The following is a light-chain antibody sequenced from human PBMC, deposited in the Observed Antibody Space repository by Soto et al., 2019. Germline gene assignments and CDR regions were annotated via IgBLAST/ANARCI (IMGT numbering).Light chain of an antibody. Sequence: DIQLTQSPSFLSASVGDRVTITCRASQGIISYLAWYQQKPGKATKLLIYAASTLQSGVPSRFSGSGSGTEFTLTISSLQPEDFATYYCQQLNSYPRGTFGQGTRLEIK. CDR3: QQLNSYPRGT. V-gene: IGKV1-9*01. CDR1: QGIISY. CDR2: AAS. J-gene: IGKJ5*01.